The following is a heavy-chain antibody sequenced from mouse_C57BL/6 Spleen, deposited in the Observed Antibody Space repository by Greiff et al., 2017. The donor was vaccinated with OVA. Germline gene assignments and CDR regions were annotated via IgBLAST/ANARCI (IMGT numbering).Heavy chain of an antibody. CDR3: ARSGGNYDAMDY. Sequence: QVQLQQPGTELVKPGASVKLSCKASGYTFTSYWMHWVKQRPGQGLEWIGNINPSNGGTNYNEKFKSKATLTEDKSSSTAYMQLSSLTSEDSAVYYCARSGGNYDAMDYWGQGTSVTVSS. J-gene: IGHJ4*01. D-gene: IGHD2-1*01. CDR2: INPSNGGT. V-gene: IGHV1-53*01. CDR1: GYTFTSYW.